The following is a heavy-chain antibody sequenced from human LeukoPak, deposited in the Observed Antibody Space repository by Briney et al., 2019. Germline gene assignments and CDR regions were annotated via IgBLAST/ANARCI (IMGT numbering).Heavy chain of an antibody. CDR3: AKDRPLSDAFDI. J-gene: IGHJ3*02. CDR2: ISGSGGST. CDR1: GFTFSSYA. D-gene: IGHD3-10*01. V-gene: IGHV3-23*01. Sequence: GGSLRLSCAASGFTFSSYAMSWVRQAPGKGLEWVTSISGSGGSTYYADSVKGRFTISRDNSKNILYLQMNSLRVEDTAVYHCAKDRPLSDAFDIWGQGTMVTVSS.